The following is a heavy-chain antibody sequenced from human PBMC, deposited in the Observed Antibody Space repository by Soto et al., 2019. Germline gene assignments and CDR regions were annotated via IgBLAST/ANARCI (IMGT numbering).Heavy chain of an antibody. CDR1: GGSFSGYY. CDR2: INNSGST. V-gene: IGHV4-34*01. CDR3: ARGRGIRFDP. D-gene: IGHD3-16*01. J-gene: IGHJ5*02. Sequence: SETLSLTCAVYGGSFSGYYWSWIRQPPGKGLEWIGEINNSGSTNYNPSLKSRVTISVDTSKNQFSLKLSSVTAADTAVYYCARGRGIRFDPWGQGTLVTVSS.